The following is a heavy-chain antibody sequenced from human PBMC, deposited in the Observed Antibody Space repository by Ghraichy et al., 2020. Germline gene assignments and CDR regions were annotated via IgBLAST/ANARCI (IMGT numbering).Heavy chain of an antibody. CDR3: ARRRDGAPEIDY. CDR1: GVSISSNNW. D-gene: IGHD5-24*01. Sequence: SETLSLTCAVSGVSISSNNWWIWVRQPPGEGLEWISEIYHSGTSNYNPSLKSRVTTSVEKSKNQFSLKVTSVTAADTAVYYCARRRDGAPEIDYWGQGSQVTVSS. J-gene: IGHJ4*02. CDR2: IYHSGTS. V-gene: IGHV4-4*02.